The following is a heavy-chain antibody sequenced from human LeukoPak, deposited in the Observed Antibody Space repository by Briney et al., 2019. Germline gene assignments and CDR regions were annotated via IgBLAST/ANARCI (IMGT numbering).Heavy chain of an antibody. V-gene: IGHV3-21*01. CDR3: ASLYSMKGLDP. Sequence: PGGSLRLSCAASGFTFSSYAMSWVRQAPGKGLEWVSSISSSSSYIYYADSVKGRFTISRDNAKNSLYLQMNSLRAEDTAVYYCASLYSMKGLDPWGQGTLVTVSS. CDR1: GFTFSSYA. J-gene: IGHJ5*02. D-gene: IGHD4-11*01. CDR2: ISSSSSYI.